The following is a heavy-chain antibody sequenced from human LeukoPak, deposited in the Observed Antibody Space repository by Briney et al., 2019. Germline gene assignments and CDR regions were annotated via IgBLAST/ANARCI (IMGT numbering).Heavy chain of an antibody. Sequence: ASVKVSCKASGYTFSSYGISWVRQAPGQGLEWMGWISAYNGNTNYAQKLQGRVTMTTDTSTSTAYMEPRSLRSDDTAVYYCARDLRQGYCSSTSCYPFDYWGQGTLVTVSS. D-gene: IGHD2-2*01. CDR3: ARDLRQGYCSSTSCYPFDY. CDR2: ISAYNGNT. J-gene: IGHJ4*02. V-gene: IGHV1-18*01. CDR1: GYTFSSYG.